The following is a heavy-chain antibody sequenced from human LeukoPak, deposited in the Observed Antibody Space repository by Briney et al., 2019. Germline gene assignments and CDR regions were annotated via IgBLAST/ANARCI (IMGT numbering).Heavy chain of an antibody. Sequence: KSGGSLRLSCAASGFTFSSYSMNWVRQAPGKGLEWVSSISSSSSYIYYADSVKGRFTISRDNAKNSLYLQMNSLRAEDTAVYYCARDRVYCSGGSCYPYGMDVWGQGTTVTVSS. CDR2: ISSSSSYI. CDR1: GFTFSSYS. J-gene: IGHJ6*02. CDR3: ARDRVYCSGGSCYPYGMDV. V-gene: IGHV3-21*01. D-gene: IGHD2-15*01.